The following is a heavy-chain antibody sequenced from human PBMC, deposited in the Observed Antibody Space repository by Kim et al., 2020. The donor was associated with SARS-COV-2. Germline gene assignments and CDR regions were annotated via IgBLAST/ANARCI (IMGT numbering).Heavy chain of an antibody. J-gene: IGHJ6*02. Sequence: GGSLRLSCAASGFTFSSYGMHWVRQAPGKGLEWVAVIWYDGSNKYYADSVKGRFTISRDNSKNTLYLQMNSLRAEDTAVYYCARGREWRAGMDVWGQGTTVTVSS. CDR1: GFTFSSYG. CDR2: IWYDGSNK. V-gene: IGHV3-33*01. D-gene: IGHD3-3*01. CDR3: ARGREWRAGMDV.